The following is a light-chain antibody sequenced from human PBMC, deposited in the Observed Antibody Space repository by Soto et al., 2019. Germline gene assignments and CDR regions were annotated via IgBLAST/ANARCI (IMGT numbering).Light chain of an antibody. CDR1: SSDVGGYNY. J-gene: IGLJ2*01. V-gene: IGLV2-14*01. CDR3: SSYTSSSTYVV. Sequence: QSALTQPASVSGSPGQSITISCTGNSSDVGGYNYVSWYQQHPGKAPKLMIYDVSTRPSGVSNRFSGSKSGNTASLTISGLQAEDEADYYCSSYTSSSTYVVFGGGTKLTVL. CDR2: DVS.